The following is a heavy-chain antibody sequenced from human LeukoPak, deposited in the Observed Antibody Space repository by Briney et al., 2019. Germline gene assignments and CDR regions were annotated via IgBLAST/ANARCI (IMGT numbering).Heavy chain of an antibody. CDR2: IYYSGST. J-gene: IGHJ4*02. D-gene: IGHD6-13*01. Sequence: SETLSLTCTVSGGSISSSSYYWGWIRQPPGKGLEWIGSIYYSGSTYYNPSLKSRVTISVDTSKNQFSLKLSSVTAADTAVYYCARVVAAAGTRSQYFDYWGQGTLVTVSS. CDR3: ARVVAAAGTRSQYFDY. CDR1: GGSISSSSYY. V-gene: IGHV4-39*01.